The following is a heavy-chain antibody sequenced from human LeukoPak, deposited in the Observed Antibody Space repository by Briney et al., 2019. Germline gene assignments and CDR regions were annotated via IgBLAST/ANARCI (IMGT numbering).Heavy chain of an antibody. D-gene: IGHD6-19*01. V-gene: IGHV3-48*04. J-gene: IGHJ3*02. Sequence: GGSLRLSCAASGFTFSNYWMHWVRQAPGKGLEWVSYISNSGSTIYYTDSVKGRFTISRDNAKNSLYLQMNSLRAEDTAEYYCARAKQWLDDAFDIWGQGTMVTVSS. CDR3: ARAKQWLDDAFDI. CDR1: GFTFSNYW. CDR2: ISNSGSTI.